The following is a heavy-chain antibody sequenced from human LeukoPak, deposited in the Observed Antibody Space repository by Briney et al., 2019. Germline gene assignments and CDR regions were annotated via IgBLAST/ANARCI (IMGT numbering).Heavy chain of an antibody. D-gene: IGHD6-19*01. Sequence: SETLSLTCAVYGGSFSGYYWSWIRQPPGKGLEWIGEINHSGSTNYNPSLKSRDTISVDTSKNQFSLKLSSVTAADTAVYYCARGRGSSGMPDYWGQGTLVTVSS. CDR3: ARGRGSSGMPDY. J-gene: IGHJ4*02. CDR2: INHSGST. CDR1: GGSFSGYY. V-gene: IGHV4-34*01.